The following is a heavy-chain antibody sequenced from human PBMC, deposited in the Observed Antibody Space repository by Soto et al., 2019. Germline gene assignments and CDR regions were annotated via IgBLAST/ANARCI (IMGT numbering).Heavy chain of an antibody. Sequence: EVQLVESGGGLVEPGGSIRLSCVASGFTFTKAYMTWVRQAPGKGLEWVGRIKGSHAGGTTEYATSVKGRVTISRDDSKNTLSLQMNSLKTEDTSVYYCATEGGYPGSNLSGAYWGQGTLVTVSS. V-gene: IGHV3-15*01. J-gene: IGHJ4*02. CDR3: ATEGGYPGSNLSGAY. D-gene: IGHD1-26*01. CDR2: IKGSHAGGTT. CDR1: GFTFTKAY.